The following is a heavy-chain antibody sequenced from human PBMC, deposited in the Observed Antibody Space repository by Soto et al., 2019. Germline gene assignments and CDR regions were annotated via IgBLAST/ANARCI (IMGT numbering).Heavy chain of an antibody. J-gene: IGHJ5*02. CDR2: IYYSGSS. D-gene: IGHD6-19*01. CDR3: ARVLGDYSSGWYWFDP. CDR1: GGSISSGDYY. Sequence: PSETLSLTCTVSGGSISSGDYYWTWIRHHPGRGLEWIGYIYYSGSSYYNPSLKSRVTISVDTSKNQFSLKLSSVTAADTAVYYCARVLGDYSSGWYWFDPWGQGTLVTVSS. V-gene: IGHV4-31*03.